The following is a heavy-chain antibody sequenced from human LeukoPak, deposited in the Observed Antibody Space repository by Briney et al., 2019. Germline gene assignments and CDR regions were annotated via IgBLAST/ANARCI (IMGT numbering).Heavy chain of an antibody. CDR1: GFTFSSYA. Sequence: PGGSLRLSCAASGFTFSSYAMSCVRQAPGKGLECVSAISGSGASTYYADSVKGRFTISRDNSKNTLYLQMNSLRAEDTAVYYCAKVYSSTSFYYYYGMDVRGQGTTVTVSS. D-gene: IGHD6-13*01. CDR3: AKVYSSTSFYYYYGMDV. J-gene: IGHJ6*02. CDR2: ISGSGAST. V-gene: IGHV3-23*01.